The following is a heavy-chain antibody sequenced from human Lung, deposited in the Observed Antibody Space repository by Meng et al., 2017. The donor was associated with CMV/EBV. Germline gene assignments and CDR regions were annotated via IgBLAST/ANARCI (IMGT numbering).Heavy chain of an antibody. CDR1: GFTFSDYE. CDR2: ISTSGGSI. Sequence: GGSLRLXCAASGFTFSDYEMNWVRQAPGKGLEWVSYISTSGGSIHYADSMRGRFTISRDNTKNSLYLQMNSLRDEDTAIYYCTRGGKTAEYCSGGSCFHNWFDPGXQGTXVTVSS. J-gene: IGHJ5*02. D-gene: IGHD2-15*01. CDR3: TRGGKTAEYCSGGSCFHNWFDP. V-gene: IGHV3-48*03.